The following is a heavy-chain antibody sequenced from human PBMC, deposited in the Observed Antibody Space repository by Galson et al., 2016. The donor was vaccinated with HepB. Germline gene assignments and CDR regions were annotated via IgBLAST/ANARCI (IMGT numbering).Heavy chain of an antibody. Sequence: QAPGTGLEWVEVIWHDGTIKYYTDSVKGRFTISRDSSNNTLYLQMNSLRAEDTAVYYCARDSMATIMGLDGFDIWGRGTMVTVSP. CDR2: IWHDGTIK. V-gene: IGHV3-33*01. J-gene: IGHJ3*02. D-gene: IGHD5-24*01. CDR3: ARDSMATIMGLDGFDI.